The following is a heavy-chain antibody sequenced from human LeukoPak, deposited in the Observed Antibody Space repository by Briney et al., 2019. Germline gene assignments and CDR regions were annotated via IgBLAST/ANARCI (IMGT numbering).Heavy chain of an antibody. CDR1: GGSISSYY. V-gene: IGHV4-59*13. CDR2: IYYTGST. J-gene: IGHJ6*03. D-gene: IGHD5-12*01. CDR3: ARVVYSGYDFRGAMDV. Sequence: SSETLSLTCTVSGGSISSYYWSWIRQPPGKGLEWIGYIYYTGSTNHNPSLKSRVTISVDTSKNQFSLKLSSVTAADTAVYYCARVVYSGYDFRGAMDVWGKGTTVTVSS.